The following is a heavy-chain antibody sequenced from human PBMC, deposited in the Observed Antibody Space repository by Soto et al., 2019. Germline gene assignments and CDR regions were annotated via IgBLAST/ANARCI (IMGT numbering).Heavy chain of an antibody. Sequence: HPGGSLRLSCAASGFTFSSYAMSWVRQAPGKGLEWVSAISGSGGSTYYADSVKGRFTISRDNSKNTLYLQMNSLRAEDTAVYYCAKHSGRFGEFHNWFDPWGQGNLVTVSS. CDR2: ISGSGGST. V-gene: IGHV3-23*01. J-gene: IGHJ5*02. CDR1: GFTFSSYA. D-gene: IGHD3-10*01. CDR3: AKHSGRFGEFHNWFDP.